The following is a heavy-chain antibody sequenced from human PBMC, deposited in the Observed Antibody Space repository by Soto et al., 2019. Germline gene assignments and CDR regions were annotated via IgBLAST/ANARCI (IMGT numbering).Heavy chain of an antibody. Sequence: QVQLVESGGGVVQPGRSLRLSCAASGFTFSSYGMHWVRQAPGKGLEWVAVISYDGSNKYYADSVKGRFTISRDNSKNPLYLQMNSLRAEDTAVYYCAKERRGGEYQRRAGRAAGMDVWGQGTTVTVSS. V-gene: IGHV3-30*18. CDR1: GFTFSSYG. J-gene: IGHJ6*01. CDR3: AKERRGGEYQRRAGRAAGMDV. CDR2: ISYDGSNK. D-gene: IGHD2-2*01.